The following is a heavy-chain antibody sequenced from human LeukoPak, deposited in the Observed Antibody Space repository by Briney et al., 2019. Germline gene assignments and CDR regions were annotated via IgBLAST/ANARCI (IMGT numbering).Heavy chain of an antibody. J-gene: IGHJ4*02. CDR3: ATVSLGMARGLLRDY. V-gene: IGHV3-48*03. CDR1: GLSLSNSE. D-gene: IGHD3-10*01. Sequence: GGSLRLSCTVSGLSLSNSEMNWVRHTPGRGLQWISYISITSATIYYADSVKGRFTISRDNTKNSVFLQLNNVSAEDTGVYYCATVSLGMARGLLRDYWGQGTLVTVSS. CDR2: ISITSATI.